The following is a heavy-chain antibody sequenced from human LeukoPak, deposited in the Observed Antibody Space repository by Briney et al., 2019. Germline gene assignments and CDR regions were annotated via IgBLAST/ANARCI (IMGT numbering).Heavy chain of an antibody. V-gene: IGHV4-38-2*02. CDR3: ARGGPRYIVLMVYANYYYYMDV. CDR1: GYSISSGYY. CDR2: IYHSGST. D-gene: IGHD2-8*01. J-gene: IGHJ6*03. Sequence: SETLSLTCTVSGYSISSGYYWGWLRQPPGKGLEWIGSIYHSGSTYYNPSLKSRVTISVDTSKNQFSLKLSSVTAADTAVYYCARGGPRYIVLMVYANYYYYMDVWGKGTTVTVSS.